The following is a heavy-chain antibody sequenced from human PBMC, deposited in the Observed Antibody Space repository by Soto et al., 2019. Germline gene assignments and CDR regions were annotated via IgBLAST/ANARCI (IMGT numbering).Heavy chain of an antibody. J-gene: IGHJ6*02. CDR2: TSSYNIDT. CDR1: GYRFETYA. D-gene: IGHD3-3*01. CDR3: ARGHGVIIGAMDV. V-gene: IGHV1-18*01. Sequence: QVQLVQSGAEVKKPGASVKVSCKSSGYRFETYAMNWVRQAPGQRLEWMGWTSSYNIDTFYADKFQDRVSMTTDTSTGKAYMELRSLSSDDTAVYYCARGHGVIIGAMDVWGQGTAVTVSS.